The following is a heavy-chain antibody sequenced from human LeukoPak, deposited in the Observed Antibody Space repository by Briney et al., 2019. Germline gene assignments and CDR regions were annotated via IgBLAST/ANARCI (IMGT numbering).Heavy chain of an antibody. Sequence: GESLKISCKVSGYSFTSYWIGWVRQLPGKGLQWVGIIYPGDSDTRYNPSFQGQVTMSVDKSTSTAYLQWSSLKASDTAMYYCGRQSGGRNDYWGQGTLVTVSS. CDR1: GYSFTSYW. J-gene: IGHJ4*02. V-gene: IGHV5-51*01. CDR3: GRQSGGRNDY. CDR2: IYPGDSDT. D-gene: IGHD4-23*01.